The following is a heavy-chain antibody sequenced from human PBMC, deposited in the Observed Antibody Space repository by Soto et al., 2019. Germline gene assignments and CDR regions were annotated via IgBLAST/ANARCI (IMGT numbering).Heavy chain of an antibody. Sequence: CDTLSLTFNVSSGSISSSSYYWGLNSHPPWKWLEWIGSIYYSGSTYYNPSLKSRVTISVDTSKNQFSLKLSSVTAADTAVYYCARQGDSGYVNPSLFEYWGQGTLVTVSS. CDR1: SGSISSSSYY. J-gene: IGHJ4*02. D-gene: IGHD5-12*01. V-gene: IGHV4-39*01. CDR3: ARQGDSGYVNPSLFEY. CDR2: IYYSGST.